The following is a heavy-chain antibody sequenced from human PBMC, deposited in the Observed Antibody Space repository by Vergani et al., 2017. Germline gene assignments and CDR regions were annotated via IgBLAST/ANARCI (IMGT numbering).Heavy chain of an antibody. D-gene: IGHD3-9*01. CDR3: ARRSGIVYDIFSGTQYFFDF. V-gene: IGHV4-38-2*01. Sequence: QVQLEESGPGLVKPSETLSLTCAVSGFSIDNGYYWDWIRQPPGKGLEWIGSIYRTGRTHFNPALKRRVTISVDTSNNHFSLRLNFLTAEDTALYYCARRSGIVYDIFSGTQYFFDFWGQGTLVTVAS. CDR2: IYRTGRT. CDR1: GFSIDNGYY. J-gene: IGHJ4*02.